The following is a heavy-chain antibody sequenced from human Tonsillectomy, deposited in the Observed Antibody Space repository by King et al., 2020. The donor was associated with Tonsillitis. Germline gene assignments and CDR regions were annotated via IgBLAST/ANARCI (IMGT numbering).Heavy chain of an antibody. Sequence: VQPVESGGGVVQPGRSLRLSCAASGFTFSSYAMHWVRQAPGKGLEWVAVISYDGSNKYYADSVKGRFTISRDNSKNTLYLQMNSLRAEDTAVYYCARDSSIAARYYYYGMDVWGQGTTVTVSS. V-gene: IGHV3-30*04. CDR3: ARDSSIAARYYYYGMDV. J-gene: IGHJ6*02. CDR2: ISYDGSNK. CDR1: GFTFSSYA. D-gene: IGHD6-6*01.